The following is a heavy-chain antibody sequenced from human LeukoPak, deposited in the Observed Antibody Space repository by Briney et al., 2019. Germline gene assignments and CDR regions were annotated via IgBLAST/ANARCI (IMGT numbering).Heavy chain of an antibody. CDR1: GGSISSYY. J-gene: IGHJ4*02. Sequence: SETLSLTCTVSGGSISSYYWSWIRQPAGKGLEWIGRIYTSGSTNYNPSLKSRVTMSVDTSKNQFSLKLSSVTAADTPVYYCARALTHCSGGSWCFGYWGKGTLVTVSS. CDR3: ARALTHCSGGSWCFGY. V-gene: IGHV4-4*07. CDR2: IYTSGST. D-gene: IGHD2-15*01.